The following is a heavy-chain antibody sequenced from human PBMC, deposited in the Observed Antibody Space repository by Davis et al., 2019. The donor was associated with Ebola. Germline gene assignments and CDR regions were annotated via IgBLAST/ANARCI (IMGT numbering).Heavy chain of an antibody. Sequence: SETLSLTCTVSGGSTSGYYWSWNRQPPERGLEWIGYIYYSGYTNYNTSLRSRVTLSVDSSKNQFSLKLSSVTAADTAVYYCAILSGLMTVTSGGVGYHSLDVWGQGTTVTVSS. CDR3: AILSGLMTVTSGGVGYHSLDV. V-gene: IGHV4-59*08. D-gene: IGHD4-17*01. J-gene: IGHJ6*02. CDR2: IYYSGYT. CDR1: GGSTSGYY.